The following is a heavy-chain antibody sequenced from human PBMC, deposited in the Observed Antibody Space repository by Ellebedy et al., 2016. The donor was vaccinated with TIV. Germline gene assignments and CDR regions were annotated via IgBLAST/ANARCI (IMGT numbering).Heavy chain of an antibody. Sequence: HTGGSLRLSXAASGFTFSRYWMHWVRQAPGKGLVWVSRINSDGSSTSYADSVKGRFTISRDNAKNTLYLQMNGLRAEDTAVYYCATGRLVLDYWGQGTLVTVSS. CDR3: ATGRLVLDY. D-gene: IGHD6-6*01. V-gene: IGHV3-74*01. CDR1: GFTFSRYW. CDR2: INSDGSST. J-gene: IGHJ4*02.